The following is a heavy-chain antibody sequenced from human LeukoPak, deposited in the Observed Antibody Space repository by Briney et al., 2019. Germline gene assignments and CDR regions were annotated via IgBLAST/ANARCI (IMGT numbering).Heavy chain of an antibody. V-gene: IGHV3-7*01. CDR3: ARDLSGITGYTYGRGIDY. D-gene: IGHD5-18*01. CDR1: GCTFSSHR. CDR2: IKKDGSEK. J-gene: IGHJ4*02. Sequence: GGSLRLSCAASGCTFSSHRMSGVRQAPGKGLEWVANIKKDGSEKYYVDSVKGRFTISRDNAKTSLYLQMNSLRAEDTAVYYCARDLSGITGYTYGRGIDYWGKGTLVTVSS.